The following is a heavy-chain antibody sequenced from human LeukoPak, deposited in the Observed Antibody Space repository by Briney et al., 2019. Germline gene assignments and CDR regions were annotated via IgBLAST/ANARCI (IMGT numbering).Heavy chain of an antibody. D-gene: IGHD3-10*01. CDR1: GYTFTRYY. CDR2: INPNSGGT. Sequence: ASVKVSCRASGYTFTRYYMHWVRQAPGQGLEWMGWINPNSGGTNYAQKFQGRVTMTRDTSISTAYMELSRLRSDDTAVYYCARENYYGSGSRWFDPWGQGTLVTVSS. V-gene: IGHV1-2*02. CDR3: ARENYYGSGSRWFDP. J-gene: IGHJ5*02.